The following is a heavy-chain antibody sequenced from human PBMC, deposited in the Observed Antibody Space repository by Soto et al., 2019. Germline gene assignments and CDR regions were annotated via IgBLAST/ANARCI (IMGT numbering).Heavy chain of an antibody. CDR3: ARVPSVDTIFGVVIVNWFGP. CDR2: ISAYNGNT. Sequence: GASVKVSCKASGYTFTSYGISWVRQAPGQGLEWMGWISAYNGNTNYAQKLQGRVTMTTDTSTSTAYMELRSLRSDDTAVYYCARVPSVDTIFGVVIVNWFGPSGQGTLVTGPS. V-gene: IGHV1-18*01. CDR1: GYTFTSYG. J-gene: IGHJ5*02. D-gene: IGHD3-3*01.